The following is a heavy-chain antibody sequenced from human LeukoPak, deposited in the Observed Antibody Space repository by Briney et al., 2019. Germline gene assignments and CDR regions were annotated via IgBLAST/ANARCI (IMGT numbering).Heavy chain of an antibody. V-gene: IGHV4-59*01. Sequence: PSETLSLTCTVSGGSIISYYWSWIRQPPGKGLEWIGYIYYSGSTNYNPSLKSRVTISVDTSKNQFSLKLSSVTAADTAVYYCARVGYGSYYGLEYFDYWGQGTLVTVSS. CDR1: GGSIISYY. D-gene: IGHD1-26*01. CDR3: ARVGYGSYYGLEYFDY. CDR2: IYYSGST. J-gene: IGHJ4*02.